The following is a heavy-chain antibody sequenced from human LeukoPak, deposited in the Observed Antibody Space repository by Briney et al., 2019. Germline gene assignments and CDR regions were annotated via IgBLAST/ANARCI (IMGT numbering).Heavy chain of an antibody. Sequence: SVKISCKASGGTFSSYAISWVRQAPGQGLEWMGGIIPIFGTANYAQKFQGRVTITADESTSTAYMELSSLRSEDTAVYYCARSMVRGVIPFDYWGQGTLVTVSS. V-gene: IGHV1-69*01. J-gene: IGHJ4*02. CDR2: IIPIFGTA. CDR3: ARSMVRGVIPFDY. D-gene: IGHD3-10*01. CDR1: GGTFSSYA.